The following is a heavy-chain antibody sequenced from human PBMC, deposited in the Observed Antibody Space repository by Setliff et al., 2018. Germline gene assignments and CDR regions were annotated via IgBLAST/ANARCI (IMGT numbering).Heavy chain of an antibody. Sequence: GGSLRLSCAASGFTFSSYSMNWVRQAPGKGLEWVSYISSSSSTIYYADSVKGRFTIARDNAKNSLYLQMNSLRAEDTAVYYCARDRGSGSYFLRYFDYWGQGTLVTVSS. V-gene: IGHV3-48*01. D-gene: IGHD1-26*01. CDR1: GFTFSSYS. CDR2: ISSSSSTI. J-gene: IGHJ4*02. CDR3: ARDRGSGSYFLRYFDY.